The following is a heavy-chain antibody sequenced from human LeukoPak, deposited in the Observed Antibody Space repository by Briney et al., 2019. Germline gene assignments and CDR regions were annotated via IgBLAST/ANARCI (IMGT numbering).Heavy chain of an antibody. V-gene: IGHV3-7*01. Sequence: GGSLRLSCAASDFTLSPYWMTWVRQAPGKGLEWVANIKKDGSEKYYVDSVKGRFTISRDNAKNSLYLQMNSLRAEDTAVYYCARDRGGYCSGTSCSILWGQGTTVTVSS. CDR2: IKKDGSEK. CDR1: DFTLSPYW. CDR3: ARDRGGYCSGTSCSIL. D-gene: IGHD2-2*01. J-gene: IGHJ6*02.